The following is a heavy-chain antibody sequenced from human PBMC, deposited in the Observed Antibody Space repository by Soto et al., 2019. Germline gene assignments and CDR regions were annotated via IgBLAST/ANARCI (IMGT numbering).Heavy chain of an antibody. CDR2: INAGNGNT. V-gene: IGHV1-3*01. CDR3: ARDRGTAYYFDY. Sequence: ASVKVSCKASGYTFTSYAMHWVRQAPGQRLEWMGWINAGNGNTKYSQKFQGRVTITRDTSASTAYMELSSLRSEDTAVYYCARDRGTAYYFDYWGQGTLVTVSS. CDR1: GYTFTSYA. D-gene: IGHD5-18*01. J-gene: IGHJ4*02.